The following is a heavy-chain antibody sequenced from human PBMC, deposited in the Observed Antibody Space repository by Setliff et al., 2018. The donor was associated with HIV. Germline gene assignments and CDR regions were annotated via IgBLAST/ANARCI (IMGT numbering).Heavy chain of an antibody. CDR3: AKPLTQWGVSPYHYAVDV. CDR1: GFAFDNYC. Sequence: VGSLRLSCAASGFAFDNYCMTWVRQAPGKGLEWVSAIGGSTGSTYYADSVKGRFTISTDNSKNTLYLQMNSLRAEDTAVYYCAKPLTQWGVSPYHYAVDVWGQGTTVTVSS. CDR2: IGGSTGST. J-gene: IGHJ6*02. V-gene: IGHV3-23*01. D-gene: IGHD1-26*01.